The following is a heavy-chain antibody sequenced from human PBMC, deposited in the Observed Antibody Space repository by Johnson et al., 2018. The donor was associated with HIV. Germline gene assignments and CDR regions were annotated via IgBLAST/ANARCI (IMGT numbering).Heavy chain of an antibody. V-gene: IGHV3-30*03. CDR3: SRAELSAFDI. CDR1: GFTFSNYG. D-gene: IGHD3-10*01. Sequence: QVQLVESRGGVVQPGRSLRLSCAASGFTFSNYGMAWVPQAPGKGLEWVTVISFSGAKNYYADSVKGRFTISRDNSTNTLYLQMNSLRAEDTAVYYCSRAELSAFDIWGQGTMVTVSS. CDR2: ISFSGAKN. J-gene: IGHJ3*02.